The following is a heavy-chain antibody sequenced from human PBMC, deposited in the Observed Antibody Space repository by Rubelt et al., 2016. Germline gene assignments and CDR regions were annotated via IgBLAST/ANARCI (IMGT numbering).Heavy chain of an antibody. CDR2: IDPSDSYT. J-gene: IGHJ6*02. Sequence: GESLRISCKGSGYSFTSYWISWVRQMPGKGLEWMGRIDPSDSYTNYSPSFQGHVTISADKSISTAYLQWSSLKASDTAVYYCARHTSTVTTVTYGLDVWGQGTTVTVSS. D-gene: IGHD4-17*01. V-gene: IGHV5-10-1*01. CDR3: ARHTSTVTTVTYGLDV. CDR1: GYSFTSYW.